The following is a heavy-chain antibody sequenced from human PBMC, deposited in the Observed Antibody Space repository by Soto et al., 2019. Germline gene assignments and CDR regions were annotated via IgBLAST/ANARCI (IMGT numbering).Heavy chain of an antibody. D-gene: IGHD3-3*01. V-gene: IGHV2-5*02. Sequence: QITLKESGPTVVKPTETLTLTCTFSGFSLTTSGVGVGWVRQSPGKAPEWLALIYWDDDKRYSTYIKSRLTMTKDTSKNQVVLTMANVDPADTATYYCAHRVLRTVFGLVTTTAIYFDFWGQGTPVVVSS. CDR1: GFSLTTSGVG. CDR2: IYWDDDK. J-gene: IGHJ4*02. CDR3: AHRVLRTVFGLVTTTAIYFDF.